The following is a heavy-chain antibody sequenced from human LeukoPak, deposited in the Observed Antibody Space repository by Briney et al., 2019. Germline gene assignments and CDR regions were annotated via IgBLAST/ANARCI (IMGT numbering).Heavy chain of an antibody. J-gene: IGHJ5*02. V-gene: IGHV1-3*01. Sequence: ASVKVSCKASGYTFTSYAMHWVRQAPGQRLEWMGWINAGNGNTKYSQKFQGRVTITRDTSASTAYMELSSLRSGDTAVYYCARARYCSGGSCYGRVWFDPWGQGTLVTVSS. CDR3: ARARYCSGGSCYGRVWFDP. D-gene: IGHD2-15*01. CDR1: GYTFTSYA. CDR2: INAGNGNT.